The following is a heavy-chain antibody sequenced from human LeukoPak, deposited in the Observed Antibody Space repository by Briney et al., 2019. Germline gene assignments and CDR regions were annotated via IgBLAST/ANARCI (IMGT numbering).Heavy chain of an antibody. D-gene: IGHD6-13*01. CDR1: GGSFSDYY. J-gene: IGHJ4*02. V-gene: IGHV4-34*01. Sequence: SETLSLTCAVYGGSFSDYYWSWIRQSPGKGLEWIGEINHSGSTTYSPSLKSRVTISVETSKNQFSLKLSSVTAADTAMYYCARVRAAAVPYYFDYWGRGTLVTVSS. CDR2: INHSGST. CDR3: ARVRAAAVPYYFDY.